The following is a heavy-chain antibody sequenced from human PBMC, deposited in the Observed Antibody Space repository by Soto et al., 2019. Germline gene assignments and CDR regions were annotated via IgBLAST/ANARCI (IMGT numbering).Heavy chain of an antibody. J-gene: IGHJ4*02. D-gene: IGHD5-12*01. V-gene: IGHV3-30*19. Sequence: QVQLVESGGGVVQPGRSLRLSCAASGFTFSSYGMHWVRQAPGKGLEWVAVIWYDGSNKYYADSVKGRFTISRDNSKNTLYLQMNSLRAEDTAVYYCAREGAMATTAPYYFDYWGQGTLVTVSS. CDR1: GFTFSSYG. CDR2: IWYDGSNK. CDR3: AREGAMATTAPYYFDY.